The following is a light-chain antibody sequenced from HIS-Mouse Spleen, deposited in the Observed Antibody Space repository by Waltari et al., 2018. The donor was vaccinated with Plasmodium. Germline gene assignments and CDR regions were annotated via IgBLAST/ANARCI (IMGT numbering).Light chain of an antibody. V-gene: IGLV3-25*03. J-gene: IGLJ2*01. CDR3: QSADSSGTYRV. CDR1: ALPKQY. CDR2: KDS. Sequence: SYELTQPPSVSVSPGQTARITCSGDALPKQYAYWYQQKPGQAPVLVIYKDSERPSGIPERCSGSSSGTTVTLTISGVQAEDEVDYYCQSADSSGTYRVFGGGTKLTVL.